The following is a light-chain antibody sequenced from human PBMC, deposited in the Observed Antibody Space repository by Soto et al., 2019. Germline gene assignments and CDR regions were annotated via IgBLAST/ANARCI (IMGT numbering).Light chain of an antibody. CDR3: QQYGSSPLT. Sequence: EIVLTQSPGTLSLSPGERATLSCRASQSLRSSYLAWYQQKPGQPPRLLMYGASSRATGIPDRFSGSGSVTDFTLTISRLEPEDFAVYYCQQYGSSPLTFGQGTKVEIK. CDR2: GAS. V-gene: IGKV3-20*01. J-gene: IGKJ1*01. CDR1: QSLRSSY.